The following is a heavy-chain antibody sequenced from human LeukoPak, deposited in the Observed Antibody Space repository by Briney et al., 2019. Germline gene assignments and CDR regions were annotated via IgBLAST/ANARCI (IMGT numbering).Heavy chain of an antibody. J-gene: IGHJ4*02. CDR3: ARDSPIARGWYYFDY. D-gene: IGHD6-19*01. CDR1: RFTLSSYA. CDR2: ISYDGSNK. V-gene: IGHV3-30*04. Sequence: GGSLRLSCAASRFTLSSYAMHWVRQAPGKGLEWVAVISYDGSNKYYADSVKGRFTIPRDNSKNTLYLQMNSLRAEDTAVYYCARDSPIARGWYYFDYWGQGTLVTVSS.